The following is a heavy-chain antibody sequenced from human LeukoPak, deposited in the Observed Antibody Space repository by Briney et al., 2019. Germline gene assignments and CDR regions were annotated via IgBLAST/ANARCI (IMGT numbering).Heavy chain of an antibody. CDR2: INHSGST. CDR3: ARGKHSSPSYYYYYYMDV. Sequence: SETLSLTCAVYGGSFSAYYWSWIRQPPGKGLEWIGEINHSGSTNYNPSLKSRLTISVDTSKNQFSLKLSSVTAADTAVYYCARGKHSSPSYYYYYYMDVWGKGTTVTVSS. J-gene: IGHJ6*03. D-gene: IGHD6-6*01. CDR1: GGSFSAYY. V-gene: IGHV4-34*01.